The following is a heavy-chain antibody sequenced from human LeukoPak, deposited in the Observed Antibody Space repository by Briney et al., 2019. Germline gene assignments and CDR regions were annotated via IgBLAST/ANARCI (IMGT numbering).Heavy chain of an antibody. D-gene: IGHD5-18*01. CDR1: GGSISSGDYY. CDR2: IYYSGTT. CDR3: ARYGPTQRLFDP. J-gene: IGHJ5*02. Sequence: PSQTLSLTCTVSGGSISSGDYYWRWIRQPPGKGLEYIAYIYYSGTTYYNPSLRSRLTISVDTSRNQFSLNLGSVTAADTAVYFCARYGPTQRLFDPWGQGTLVTVSS. V-gene: IGHV4-30-4*01.